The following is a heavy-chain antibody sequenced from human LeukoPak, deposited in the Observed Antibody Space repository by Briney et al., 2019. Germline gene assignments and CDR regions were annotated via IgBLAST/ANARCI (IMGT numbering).Heavy chain of an antibody. CDR1: GYTFTSYD. CDR3: VTYYYDSSGYFFFDY. J-gene: IGHJ4*02. V-gene: IGHV1-8*01. CDR2: MNPNSGNT. D-gene: IGHD3-22*01. Sequence: ASVKVSCKASGYTFTSYDINWVRQATGQGLEWMGWMNPNSGNTGYAQKFQGRVTMTRNTSISTAYMELSSLRPEDTAVYYCVTYYYDSSGYFFFDYWGQGTLVTVSS.